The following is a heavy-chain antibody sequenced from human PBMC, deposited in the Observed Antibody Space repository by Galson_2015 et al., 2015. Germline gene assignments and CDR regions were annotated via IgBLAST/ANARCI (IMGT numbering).Heavy chain of an antibody. D-gene: IGHD4-17*01. J-gene: IGHJ4*02. V-gene: IGHV1-8*01. CDR1: GYTFTTHD. Sequence: SVKVSCKASGYTFTTHDINWVRQATGQGLEWMGWMNPSSGDTTNYAQTFQGRVTMTRDSSTSTVYMELRSLRSEDTAVYYCARDYGDSRTPDYWGQGTLVTVSS. CDR3: ARDYGDSRTPDY. CDR2: MNPSSGDTT.